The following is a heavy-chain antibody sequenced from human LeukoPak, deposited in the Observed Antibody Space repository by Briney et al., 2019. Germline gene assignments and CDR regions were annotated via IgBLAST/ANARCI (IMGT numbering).Heavy chain of an antibody. D-gene: IGHD3-10*01. CDR3: AKDSYGLGSNYFDP. V-gene: IGHV4-30-2*01. Sequence: PSETLSLTCAVTGASVSSGGSSWAWIRQPPGKGLEWIGYIYHIVNTFYSPSLQSRVTISVDRAKNQVSLRLTSVTAADTAVYYCAKDSYGLGSNYFDPWGQGTQVTVSS. CDR1: GASVSSGGSS. CDR2: IYHIVNT. J-gene: IGHJ5*02.